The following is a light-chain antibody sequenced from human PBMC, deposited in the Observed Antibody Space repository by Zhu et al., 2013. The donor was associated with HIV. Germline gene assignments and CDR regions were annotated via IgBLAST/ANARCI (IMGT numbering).Light chain of an antibody. J-gene: IGLJ3*02. V-gene: IGLV2-14*01. CDR3: SSYTISGTLIM. CDR1: SSDVGGYNY. CDR2: EVN. Sequence: QSALTQPASVSGSPGQSITISCTGTSSDVGGYNYVSWYQQHPGKAPKLIIYEVNNRPSGISNRFSGSKSGNSASLTISGLQDEDEAYYYCSSYTISGTLIMFGGGTKLTVL.